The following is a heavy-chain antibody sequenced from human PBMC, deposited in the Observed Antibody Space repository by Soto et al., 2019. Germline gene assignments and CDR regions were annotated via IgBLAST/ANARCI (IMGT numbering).Heavy chain of an antibody. V-gene: IGHV1-18*04. J-gene: IGHJ4*02. Sequence: ASVKVSCKASGYTFTSYGISWVRQAPGQGLEWMGWISAYNSNTNYAQKLQGRVTMTTDTSTSTAYMELRSLRSDDTAVYYCARTYYYDSSGYNFDYWGQGTLVTVSS. CDR2: ISAYNSNT. CDR1: GYTFTSYG. D-gene: IGHD3-22*01. CDR3: ARTYYYDSSGYNFDY.